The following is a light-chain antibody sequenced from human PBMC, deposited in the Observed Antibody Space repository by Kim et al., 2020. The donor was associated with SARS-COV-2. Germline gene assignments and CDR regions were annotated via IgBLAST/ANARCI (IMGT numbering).Light chain of an antibody. CDR3: QQHHYLIT. V-gene: IGKV1-33*01. CDR1: QDISNC. Sequence: SASVGDSVTITCQASQDISNCLNWYQQKTGKAPKLLIYDVSNLQTGVTSRFSGSGSGTKFTFTIRSLQPEDIGTYYCQQHHYLITFGLVTRLAIK. CDR2: DVS. J-gene: IGKJ5*01.